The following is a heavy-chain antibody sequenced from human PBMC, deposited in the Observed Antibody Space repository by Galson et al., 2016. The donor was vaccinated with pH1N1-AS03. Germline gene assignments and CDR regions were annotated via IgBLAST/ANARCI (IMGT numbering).Heavy chain of an antibody. CDR3: ARTNYYHSSGDY. J-gene: IGHJ4*02. D-gene: IGHD3-22*01. CDR1: GYTFTNYA. Sequence: SVKVSCKASGYTFTNYAVHWVRQAPGQRLEWMGWINADNTDTKYSQKFQDRVTITRDTFATTAYMELSSLRSDDTAVYYCARTNYYHSSGDYWGQGTLVTVSS. V-gene: IGHV1-3*01. CDR2: INADNTDT.